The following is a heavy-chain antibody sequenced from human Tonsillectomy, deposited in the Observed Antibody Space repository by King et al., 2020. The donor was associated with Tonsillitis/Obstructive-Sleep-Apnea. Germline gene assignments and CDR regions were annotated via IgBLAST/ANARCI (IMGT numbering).Heavy chain of an antibody. CDR3: AKAGSYDGGWFDP. CDR2: ISWNSGSI. V-gene: IGHV3-9*03. Sequence: QLVQSGGGLLQPGRSLRLSCAASGFTFDDYAMHWVRQAPGKGLEWVSGISWNSGSIDYADSVKGRFTISRDNAKNSLYLQMNSLRAEDMALYYCAKAGSYDGGWFDPWGQGTLVTVSS. CDR1: GFTFDDYA. J-gene: IGHJ5*02. D-gene: IGHD1-26*01.